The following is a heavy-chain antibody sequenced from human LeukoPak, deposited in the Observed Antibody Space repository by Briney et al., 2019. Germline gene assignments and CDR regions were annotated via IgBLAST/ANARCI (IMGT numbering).Heavy chain of an antibody. J-gene: IGHJ4*02. CDR1: GFTFSSYG. D-gene: IGHD2-2*02. CDR2: IRYDGSNK. V-gene: IGHV3-30*02. CDR3: ANRGYCSSTSCYTLNY. Sequence: PGGSLRLSCAASGFTFSSYGMHWVRQAPGKGLEWVAFIRYDGSNKYYADSVKGRFTISRDNSKNTLYLQMNSLRAEDTAVYYCANRGYCSSTSCYTLNYWGQGTLVTVSS.